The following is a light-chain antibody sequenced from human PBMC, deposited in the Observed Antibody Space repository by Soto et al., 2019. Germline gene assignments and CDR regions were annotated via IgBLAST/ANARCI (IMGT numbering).Light chain of an antibody. CDR3: QQSYSTPWT. V-gene: IGKV1-39*01. Sequence: DIQMTQSTSSLSASVGDRVTITCRASQGISSYLNWYQQKPGKAPKLLIYAASSLQSGVPSRFSGSGSGTDFTLTISSLQPEDFATYYCQQSYSTPWTFGQGTKVDIK. J-gene: IGKJ1*01. CDR2: AAS. CDR1: QGISSY.